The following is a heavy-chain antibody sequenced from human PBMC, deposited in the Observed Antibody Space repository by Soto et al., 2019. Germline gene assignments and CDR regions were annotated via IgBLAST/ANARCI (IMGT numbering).Heavy chain of an antibody. CDR3: ARGASIAAAVSFSRFDY. CDR2: INHSGST. D-gene: IGHD6-13*01. Sequence: QVQLQQWGAGLLKPSETLSLTCAVYGGSFSGYYWSWIRQPPGKGLEWIGEINHSGSTNYNPSLESRVPISVSPSKNHFSLKLSSVTAAGTAVYCCARGASIAAAVSFSRFDYWGQGTLVSVSS. J-gene: IGHJ4*02. CDR1: GGSFSGYY. V-gene: IGHV4-34*01.